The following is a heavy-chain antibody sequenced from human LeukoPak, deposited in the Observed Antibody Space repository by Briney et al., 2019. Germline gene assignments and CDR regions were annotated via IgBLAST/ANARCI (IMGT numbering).Heavy chain of an antibody. V-gene: IGHV3-7*01. CDR1: RFSFSDYW. J-gene: IGHJ4*01. CDR2: IERYGNEN. D-gene: IGHD2/OR15-2a*01. Sequence: GGSLRLSCAASRFSFSDYWMCWVRQAPGKGREWVANIERYGNENQYVDSVKGRFTISRDNAKNSLYLQMDTLRVEDSAVYFCRRPCHNSRCYFDYLRHGTLVTVCS. CDR3: RRPCHNSRCYFDY.